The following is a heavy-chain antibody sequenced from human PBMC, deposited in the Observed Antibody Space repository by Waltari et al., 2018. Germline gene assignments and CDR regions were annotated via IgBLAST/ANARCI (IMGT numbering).Heavy chain of an antibody. Sequence: QVQLQESGPGLVKPSETLSLTCTVSGGSISSYYWSWIRQPPGKGLEWIGYIYYRGITNYNPSLKSRVTISGDTSKNQFSLKLSSVTAADTAVYYCARFRAHSYGFWEGYNWFDPWGQGTLVTVSS. CDR1: GGSISSYY. V-gene: IGHV4-59*01. J-gene: IGHJ5*02. CDR3: ARFRAHSYGFWEGYNWFDP. D-gene: IGHD5-18*01. CDR2: IYYRGIT.